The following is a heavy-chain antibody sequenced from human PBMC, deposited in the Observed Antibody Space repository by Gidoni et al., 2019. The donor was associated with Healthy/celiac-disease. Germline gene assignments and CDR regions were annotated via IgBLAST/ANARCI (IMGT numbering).Heavy chain of an antibody. CDR1: GFTFSSYA. CDR2: ISYDGSNK. V-gene: IGHV3-30-3*01. CDR3: AREEESPTDFDY. Sequence: QVQLVESGGGVVQPGRSLRLSCAASGFTFSSYAMHWVRQAPGKGLEWVAVISYDGSNKYYADSVKGRFTISRDNSKNTLYLQMNSLRAEDTAVYYCAREEESPTDFDYWGQGTLVTVSS. J-gene: IGHJ4*02.